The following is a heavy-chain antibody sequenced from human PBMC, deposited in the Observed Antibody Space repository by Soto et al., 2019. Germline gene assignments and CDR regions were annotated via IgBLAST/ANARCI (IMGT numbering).Heavy chain of an antibody. Sequence: GGSLRLSCAASGFTFSSYAMSWVRQAPGKGLEWVSAISGSGGSTYYADFVKGRFTISRDNSKNTLYLQMNSLRAEDTAVYYCAKLSSYYGDYPVYFQHWGQGTLVTVSS. D-gene: IGHD4-17*01. V-gene: IGHV3-23*01. CDR3: AKLSSYYGDYPVYFQH. CDR1: GFTFSSYA. CDR2: ISGSGGST. J-gene: IGHJ1*01.